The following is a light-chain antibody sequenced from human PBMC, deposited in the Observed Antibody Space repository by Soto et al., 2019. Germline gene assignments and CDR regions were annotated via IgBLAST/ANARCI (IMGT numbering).Light chain of an antibody. Sequence: EIVLTQSPATLSLSPGERATLSCRASRGIDTYLAWYQQKRGQAPRLLIYDASNRTTGIPARFSGGGSGTDFTLSISSLETDDFPVYYCQQRSSWPLTFGGGTKVDIK. CDR1: RGIDTY. CDR3: QQRSSWPLT. V-gene: IGKV3-11*01. J-gene: IGKJ4*01. CDR2: DAS.